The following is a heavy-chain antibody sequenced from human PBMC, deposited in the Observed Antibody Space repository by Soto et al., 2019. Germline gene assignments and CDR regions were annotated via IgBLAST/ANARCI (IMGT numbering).Heavy chain of an antibody. CDR3: ASDRFRGTYYLRGVTYFFEE. V-gene: IGHV3-7*03. CDR2: IKQDESEK. Sequence: PGGSLRLSCVTYGLTFTDYWMSWVRQAPGKGLEWVANIKQDESEKNYLDSVKGRPTISRDNAKNSLYLQMNSLRAEDTAVYYCASDRFRGTYYLRGVTYFFEEWGQGAPVTVSS. D-gene: IGHD1-26*01. J-gene: IGHJ4*02. CDR1: GLTFTDYW.